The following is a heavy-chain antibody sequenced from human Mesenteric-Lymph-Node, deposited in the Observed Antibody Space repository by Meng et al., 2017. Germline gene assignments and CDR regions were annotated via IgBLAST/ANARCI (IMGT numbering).Heavy chain of an antibody. CDR2: IYPGDSDT. Sequence: KVSCKGSGYSFISYWIGWVRQMPGKGLEWMGIIYPGDSDTRYSPSFQGQVTISADKSISTAYLQWSSLKASDTAMYYCARYDSMYYYGSESYVDVWGQGTTVTVSS. J-gene: IGHJ6*02. CDR3: ARYDSMYYYGSESYVDV. V-gene: IGHV5-51*01. CDR1: GYSFISYW. D-gene: IGHD3-10*01.